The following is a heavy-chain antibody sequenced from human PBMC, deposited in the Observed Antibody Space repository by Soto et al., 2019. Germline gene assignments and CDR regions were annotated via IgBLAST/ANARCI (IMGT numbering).Heavy chain of an antibody. Sequence: QVQLVESGGGLAKPGGSLRLACAASEFTLSDYYMSWIRQPPGKGRGWVSYISSSGSNIYYADSVKGRFTISRDNAKNSLYLQMNSLRAEDTAVYYCASSRRWQGGFDPWGQGTLVTVSS. CDR2: ISSSGSNI. V-gene: IGHV3-11*01. CDR1: EFTLSDYY. D-gene: IGHD2-15*01. J-gene: IGHJ5*02. CDR3: ASSRRWQGGFDP.